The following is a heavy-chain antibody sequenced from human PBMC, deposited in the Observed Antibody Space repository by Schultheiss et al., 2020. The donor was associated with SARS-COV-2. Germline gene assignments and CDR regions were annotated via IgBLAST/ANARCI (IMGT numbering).Heavy chain of an antibody. J-gene: IGHJ4*02. V-gene: IGHV4-39*01. CDR2: IFYSGST. D-gene: IGHD2-8*01. CDR3: ARRRGRRCTNGVCYVDY. CDR1: GGSISSISSSTYY. Sequence: SETLSLTCTVSGGSISSISSSTYYWGWIRQPPAKGLEWIGTIFYSGSTFYNPSLKNRVTISVDTSKNQFSLKLSSVTAADTAVYYCARRRGRRCTNGVCYVDYWGQGTLVTVSS.